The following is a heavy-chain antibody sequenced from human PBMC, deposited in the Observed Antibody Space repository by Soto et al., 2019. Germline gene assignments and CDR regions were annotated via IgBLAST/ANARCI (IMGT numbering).Heavy chain of an antibody. CDR2: ISGSSGST. V-gene: IGHV1-18*01. J-gene: IGHJ4*02. Sequence: QVQLEQSGAEVKKPGASVKVSCKTSGYTFTSYGVSWVRQAPGQGLEWMAWISGSSGSTYYAQNFQGRGTVTTDTSTDTASMELRSLRSGDSAIYYCARGNYFGSGTFDYWGQGTLVTVSS. D-gene: IGHD3-10*01. CDR3: ARGNYFGSGTFDY. CDR1: GYTFTSYG.